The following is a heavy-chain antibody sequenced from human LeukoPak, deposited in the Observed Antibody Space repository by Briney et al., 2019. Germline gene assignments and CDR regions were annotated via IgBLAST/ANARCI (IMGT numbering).Heavy chain of an antibody. CDR3: AKDIAVAGIYYFDY. CDR2: IYYDGSKK. J-gene: IGHJ4*02. CDR1: GFTFTTYG. D-gene: IGHD6-19*01. Sequence: GRSLRLSCAASGFTFTTYGMHWVRQAPGKGLEWVAVIYYDGSKKFYGDSVTGRFTISRDNSKNTVYLQMNSLRAEDTALYYCAKDIAVAGIYYFDYWGQGTLVTVSS. V-gene: IGHV3-30*18.